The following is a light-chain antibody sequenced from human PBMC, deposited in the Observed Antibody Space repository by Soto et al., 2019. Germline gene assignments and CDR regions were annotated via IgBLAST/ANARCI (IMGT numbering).Light chain of an antibody. CDR2: SAS. CDR3: QQSYSAPLT. V-gene: IGKV1-39*01. Sequence: DIQMTQSPSSLSASVGDRVTIVCRASQSISYSLNWYQQKPGKAPNLLVYSASSLQSGVPSKFSGSGSGTDFTLTISSLQPEDFAIYYCQQSYSAPLTFGGGTKVEIK. J-gene: IGKJ4*01. CDR1: QSISYS.